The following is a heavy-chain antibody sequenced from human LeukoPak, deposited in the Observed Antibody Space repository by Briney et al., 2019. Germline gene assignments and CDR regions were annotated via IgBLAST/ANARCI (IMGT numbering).Heavy chain of an antibody. CDR3: ATTNVLLWFGELSKTAYFDY. CDR2: IFYSGAT. V-gene: IGHV4-39*07. Sequence: SETLSLTCTVSGGSISSSSYYWAWIRQPPGKGLEWIATIFYSGATQYNPSLKSRVTISVDTSKNQFSLKLSSVTAADTAVYYCATTNVLLWFGELSKTAYFDYWGQGTLVTVSS. CDR1: GGSISSSSYY. D-gene: IGHD3-10*01. J-gene: IGHJ4*02.